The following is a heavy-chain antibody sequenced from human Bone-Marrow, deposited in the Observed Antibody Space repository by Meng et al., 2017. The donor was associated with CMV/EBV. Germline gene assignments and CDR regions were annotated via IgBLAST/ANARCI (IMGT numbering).Heavy chain of an antibody. D-gene: IGHD3-3*01. CDR1: GFTFSSYS. J-gene: IGHJ6*02. V-gene: IGHV3-21*01. CDR3: ARPGVFDYYYYGMDV. CDR2: ISNSSSYI. Sequence: GGSLRLSCAASGFTFSSYSMNWVRQAPGKGLEWVSSISNSSSYIYYADSVKGRFTISRDSAKNSLYLQMNSLRAEDTAVYYCARPGVFDYYYYGMDVWGQGTTVTVSS.